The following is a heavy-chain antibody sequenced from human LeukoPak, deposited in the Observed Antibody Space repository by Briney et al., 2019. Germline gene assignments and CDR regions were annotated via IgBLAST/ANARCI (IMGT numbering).Heavy chain of an antibody. D-gene: IGHD3-3*01. CDR2: ISVYNVNT. V-gene: IGHV1-18*01. CDR3: ARDEIFGVGTHFDF. Sequence: ASVKVFCVTSGYTFTDYGISWVRQAPGQGLVWLGWISVYNVNTKYAKKFQGRVTMTRDTSTTTIYLERTGLTSDDTATYYCARDEIFGVGTHFDFWGQGTPVIVSS. CDR1: GYTFTDYG. J-gene: IGHJ4*02.